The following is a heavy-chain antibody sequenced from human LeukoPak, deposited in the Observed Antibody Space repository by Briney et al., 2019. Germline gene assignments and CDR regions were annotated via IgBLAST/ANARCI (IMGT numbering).Heavy chain of an antibody. D-gene: IGHD1-26*01. J-gene: IGHJ3*02. CDR1: GGSISSGDYY. V-gene: IGHV4-61*02. CDR3: ARDRPPYVGAKDGAFDI. CDR2: IYTSGST. Sequence: PSETLSLTCTVSGGSISSGDYYWSWIRQPAGKGLEWIGRIYTSGSTNYNPSLKSRVTMSVDTSKNQFSLKLSSVTAADTAVYYCARDRPPYVGAKDGAFDIWGQGTMVTVSS.